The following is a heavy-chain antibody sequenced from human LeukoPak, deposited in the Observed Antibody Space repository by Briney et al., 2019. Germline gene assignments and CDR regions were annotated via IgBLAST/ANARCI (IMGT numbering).Heavy chain of an antibody. CDR2: IDWDDDK. V-gene: IGHV2-70*11. CDR1: GFSLSTSGMC. D-gene: IGHD4-17*01. Sequence: SGPTQVNPTQTLTLTCTFSGFSLSTSGMCVTWIRQPPGKALEWLASIDWDDDKYYSTSLKTRLTISKDTSKNQVVLTMTNMDPVDTATYYCASGTVTAGRFDAFDIWGQGTMVTVSS. CDR3: ASGTVTAGRFDAFDI. J-gene: IGHJ3*02.